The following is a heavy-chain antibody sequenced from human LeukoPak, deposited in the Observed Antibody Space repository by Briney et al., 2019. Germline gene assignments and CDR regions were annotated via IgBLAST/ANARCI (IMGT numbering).Heavy chain of an antibody. V-gene: IGHV3-23*01. CDR3: AKDGDYGDPNNCFDS. CDR2: ISGSGGST. Sequence: PGGSLRLSCAASGCTFSSYAMSWVRQAPGKWLEWVSAISGSGGSTYYADSVKGRFTISRDNSKSTLYLQMNSLRAEDTAVYYCAKDGDYGDPNNCFDSWGQGTLVTVSS. CDR1: GCTFSSYA. D-gene: IGHD4-17*01. J-gene: IGHJ5*01.